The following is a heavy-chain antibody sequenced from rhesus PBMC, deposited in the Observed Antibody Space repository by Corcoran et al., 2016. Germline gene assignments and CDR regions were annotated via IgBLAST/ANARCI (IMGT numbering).Heavy chain of an antibody. CDR2: ISDSGST. D-gene: IGHD6-25*01. J-gene: IGHJ4*01. V-gene: IGHV4-122*02. CDR1: GYSISSGYG. CDR3: ASLGSGNDY. Sequence: QLQLQESGPGLVKPSETLSLTCAVSGYSISSGYGWSWIRQPPGKGLEWIGYISDSGSTSYIPSLTSRVTISRGTANIQFSLKLRSVTAADTAVYYCASLGSGNDYWGQGVLVTVSS.